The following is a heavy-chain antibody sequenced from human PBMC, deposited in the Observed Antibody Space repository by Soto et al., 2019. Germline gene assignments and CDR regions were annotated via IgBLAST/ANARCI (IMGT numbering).Heavy chain of an antibody. CDR1: GGSISSSNW. Sequence: PSETLSLTCAVSGGSISSSNWWSWVRQPPGKGLEWIGEIYHSGSTNYNPSLKSRVTISVDKSKNQFSLKLSSVTAADTAVYYCARVGYYDSSGYYHDYWGQGTLVTVSS. CDR2: IYHSGST. V-gene: IGHV4-4*02. J-gene: IGHJ4*02. D-gene: IGHD3-22*01. CDR3: ARVGYYDSSGYYHDY.